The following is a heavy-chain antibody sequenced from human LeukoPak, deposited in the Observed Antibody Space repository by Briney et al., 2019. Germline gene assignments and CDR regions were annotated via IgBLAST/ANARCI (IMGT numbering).Heavy chain of an antibody. CDR1: GGSISNKY. J-gene: IGHJ4*02. CDR3: ARAGSVAATAYFDY. CDR2: IYYSGST. D-gene: IGHD2-15*01. Sequence: SETLSLTCTVSGGSISNKYWSWIRQPPGKGLEWIGYIYYSGSTNYNPSLKSRVTISVDTSKNQFSLKLSSVTAADTAVYYCARAGSVAATAYFDYWGQGTLVTVSS. V-gene: IGHV4-59*01.